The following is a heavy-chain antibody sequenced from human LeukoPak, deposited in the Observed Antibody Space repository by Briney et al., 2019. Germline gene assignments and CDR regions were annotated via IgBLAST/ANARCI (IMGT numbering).Heavy chain of an antibody. D-gene: IGHD2-2*01. CDR1: GGSIKSNNW. CDR3: ARRYCSTTRCSYFDY. V-gene: IGHV4-4*02. CDR2: IYHSGST. J-gene: IGHJ4*02. Sequence: SETLSLTCAVSGGSIKSNNWWSWVRQPPGKGLEWIGEIYHSGSTNYNPSLKSRVTISVDTSKKQFSLKVSSVTATDTAVYYCARRYCSTTRCSYFDYWGQGTLVTVSS.